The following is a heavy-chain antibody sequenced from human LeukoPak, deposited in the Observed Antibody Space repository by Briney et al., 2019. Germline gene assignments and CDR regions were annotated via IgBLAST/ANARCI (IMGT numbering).Heavy chain of an antibody. J-gene: IGHJ4*02. CDR2: ISGSGGST. V-gene: IGHV3-23*01. Sequence: PGGSLRLSCAASGFTFSSYAMSWVRQAPGKGLEWVSAISGSGGSTYYADSVKGRFTISRDNSKNTRYLQMNSLRAEDTAVYSCAKNARSTVVTPLEYWGQGTLVTVSS. CDR1: GFTFSSYA. CDR3: AKNARSTVVTPLEY. D-gene: IGHD4-23*01.